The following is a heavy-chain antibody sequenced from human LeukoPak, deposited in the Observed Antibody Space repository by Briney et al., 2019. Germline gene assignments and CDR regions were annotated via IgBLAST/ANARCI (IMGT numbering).Heavy chain of an antibody. Sequence: GGSLRLSCTAPGLTFSTSGFNWVRQAPGKGLEWVASIGPTGSDRYHADSIKGRFTISRDNANNFLYLQMNSLRAEDTAVYYCATETNGRHYDYWGQGTLLTVSS. V-gene: IGHV3-21*06. CDR3: ATETNGRHYDY. D-gene: IGHD1-14*01. J-gene: IGHJ4*02. CDR2: IGPTGSDR. CDR1: GLTFSTSG.